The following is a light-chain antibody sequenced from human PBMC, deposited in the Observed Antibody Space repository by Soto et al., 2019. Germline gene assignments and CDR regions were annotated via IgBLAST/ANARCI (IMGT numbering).Light chain of an antibody. CDR1: QSVSSY. J-gene: IGKJ1*01. Sequence: EIVLTQSPATLSLSPGGRATLSCRASQSVSSYLAWYQQKPGQAPRLLIYDAYNRATGIPARFSGSGSGTDFTLTISSLEPEDFAVYYCQQRSDWPPTWTFGQGTKVEIK. CDR3: QQRSDWPPTWT. CDR2: DAY. V-gene: IGKV3-11*01.